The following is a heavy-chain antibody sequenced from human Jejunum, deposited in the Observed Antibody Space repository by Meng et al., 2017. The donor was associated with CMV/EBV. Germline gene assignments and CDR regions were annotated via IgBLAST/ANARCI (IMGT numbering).Heavy chain of an antibody. J-gene: IGHJ4*02. CDR2: ISGSGHRT. V-gene: IGHV3-23*01. CDR3: ARGRITRIRGVLLFDY. Sequence: FSFNTNAMSWVRQAPGKGPEWVSAISGSGHRTYYSDSVRDRFTVSRDNAQSTLYLHMSSLGAGDTALYYCARGRITRIRGVLLFDYWGQGALVTVSS. D-gene: IGHD3-10*01. CDR1: FSFNTNA.